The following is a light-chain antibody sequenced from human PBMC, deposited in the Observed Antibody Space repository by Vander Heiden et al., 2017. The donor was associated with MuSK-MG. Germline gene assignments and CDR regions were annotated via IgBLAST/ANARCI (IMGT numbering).Light chain of an antibody. CDR3: LQHNTYPWT. CDR1: QAIRID. Sequence: DIQMTQSPSSLSASVGDRVTITCRASQAIRIDLGWYQQKPGEAPKRLIFAASILQSGVPSRFSGSGSGTQFTLTISSLQPEDFATYFCLQHNTYPWTFGQGTKVEIK. CDR2: AAS. J-gene: IGKJ1*01. V-gene: IGKV1-17*01.